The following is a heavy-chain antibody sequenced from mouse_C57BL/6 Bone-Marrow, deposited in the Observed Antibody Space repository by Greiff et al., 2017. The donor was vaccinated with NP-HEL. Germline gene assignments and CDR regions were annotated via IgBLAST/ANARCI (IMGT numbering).Heavy chain of an antibody. V-gene: IGHV1-53*01. J-gene: IGHJ3*01. CDR1: GYTFTSYW. CDR3: AILDGFAY. Sequence: QVQLQQPGTELVKPGASVKLSCKASGYTFTSYWMHWVKQRPGQGLEWIGNINPSNGGTNYNEKFKGKATFTADTSSNTAYMQLSSLTTEDSAIYYCAILDGFAYWGQGTLVTVSA. D-gene: IGHD1-1*01. CDR2: INPSNGGT.